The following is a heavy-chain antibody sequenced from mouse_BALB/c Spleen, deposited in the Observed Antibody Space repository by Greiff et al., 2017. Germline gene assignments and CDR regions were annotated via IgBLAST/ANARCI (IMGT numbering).Heavy chain of an antibody. J-gene: IGHJ2*01. V-gene: IGHV3-6*02. Sequence: DVQLQESGPGLVKPSQSLSLTCSVTGYSITSGYYWNWIRQFPGNKLEWMGYISYDGSNNYNPSLKNRISITRDTSKNQFFLKLNSVTTEDTATYYCAREEDAIDYWGQGTTLTVSS. CDR3: AREEDAIDY. D-gene: IGHD6-5*01. CDR1: GYSITSGYY. CDR2: ISYDGSN.